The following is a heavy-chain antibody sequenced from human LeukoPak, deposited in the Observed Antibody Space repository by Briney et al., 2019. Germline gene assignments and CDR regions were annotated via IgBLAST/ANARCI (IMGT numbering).Heavy chain of an antibody. CDR1: GFTFSDPT. J-gene: IGHJ3*02. V-gene: IGHV3-73*01. CDR3: TKQTADDAFDI. Sequence: PGGSLELSCAASGFTFSDPTIHWVRQASGKRLEWVGRIRSELNGYATAYAASVRGRFTISRDDSKNTAYLQMDNLKTGDAAVFYCTKQTADDAFDIWGRGTMVTVSS. CDR2: IRSELNGYAT.